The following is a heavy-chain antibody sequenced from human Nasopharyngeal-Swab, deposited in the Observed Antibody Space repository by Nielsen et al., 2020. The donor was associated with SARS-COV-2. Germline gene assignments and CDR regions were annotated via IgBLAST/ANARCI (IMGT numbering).Heavy chain of an antibody. CDR2: IYHSGST. J-gene: IGHJ4*02. Sequence: SETLSLTCAVSGGSISSGGYSWSWIRQPPGKGLEWIGYIYHSGSTYYNPSLKSRVTISVDTSKNQFSLRLTSVTAADTAVYYCARGASWSLPFDYWGQGTLVTVSS. D-gene: IGHD1-26*01. V-gene: IGHV4-30-2*01. CDR3: ARGASWSLPFDY. CDR1: GGSISSGGYS.